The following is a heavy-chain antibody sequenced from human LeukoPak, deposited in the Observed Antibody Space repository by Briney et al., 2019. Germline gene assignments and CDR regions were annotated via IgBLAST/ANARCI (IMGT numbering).Heavy chain of an antibody. Sequence: SQTLSLTCTVSGGSISSGDYYWSWIRQPPGKRLEWIGYIYYSGSTYYNPSLKSRVTISVDTSKNQFSLKLSSVTAGDTAVYYCARVSSGWFFDYWGQGTLVTVSS. CDR3: ARVSSGWFFDY. V-gene: IGHV4-30-4*08. J-gene: IGHJ4*02. CDR1: GGSISSGDYY. D-gene: IGHD6-19*01. CDR2: IYYSGST.